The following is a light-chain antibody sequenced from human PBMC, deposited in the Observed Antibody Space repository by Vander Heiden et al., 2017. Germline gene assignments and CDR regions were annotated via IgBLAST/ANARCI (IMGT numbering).Light chain of an antibody. Sequence: EIVLTQSPGTLSLSPGERATLSCRASQSVSSSYLAWSQQKPGQAPRLLIYGASNRVTGIPDRFSGSGSGTDFTLTISRLEPEDFAVYYCQQYGNAPFAFGPGTKMDIK. J-gene: IGKJ3*01. CDR2: GAS. V-gene: IGKV3-20*01. CDR3: QQYGNAPFA. CDR1: QSVSSSY.